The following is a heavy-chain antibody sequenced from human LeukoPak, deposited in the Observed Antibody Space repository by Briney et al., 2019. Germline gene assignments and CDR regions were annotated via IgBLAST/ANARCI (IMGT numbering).Heavy chain of an antibody. CDR1: GYSFTSYW. Sequence: GESLKISCKGSGYSFTSYWIGWVRQMSGKGLEGMGIIDPGDSDTRYSPSLQGQVTISADKSISTAYLQWSSLKASDTGIYYCARVRYSGYDQADYWGQGTLVTVSS. CDR3: ARVRYSGYDQADY. CDR2: IDPGDSDT. V-gene: IGHV5-51*01. D-gene: IGHD5-12*01. J-gene: IGHJ4*02.